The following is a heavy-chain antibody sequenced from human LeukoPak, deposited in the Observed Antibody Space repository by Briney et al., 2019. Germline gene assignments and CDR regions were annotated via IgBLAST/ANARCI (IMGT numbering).Heavy chain of an antibody. Sequence: GGSLRLSCAASGFTFSSYSMNWVRQAPGKGLEWVSSISSSSSYIYYADSVKDRFTISRDNAKNSLYLQMNSLRAEDTAVYYCARDEEDSSGTFGFPDYWGQGTLVTVSS. D-gene: IGHD6-19*01. J-gene: IGHJ4*02. CDR2: ISSSSSYI. V-gene: IGHV3-21*01. CDR1: GFTFSSYS. CDR3: ARDEEDSSGTFGFPDY.